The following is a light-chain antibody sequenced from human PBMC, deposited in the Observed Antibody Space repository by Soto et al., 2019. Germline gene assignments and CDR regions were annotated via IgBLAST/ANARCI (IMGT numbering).Light chain of an antibody. CDR2: DAS. CDR1: QGIDIY. V-gene: IGKV1-33*01. CDR3: QQYDNLPYT. J-gene: IGKJ2*01. Sequence: DIPMTQSPSSLSASVGDRVTITCQASQGIDIYLNWYQQKPGKAPMLLIYDASNLKTGVPSRFSGSASGTDFTFTISSLQPEDIATYYCQQYDNLPYTFGQGTKLEIK.